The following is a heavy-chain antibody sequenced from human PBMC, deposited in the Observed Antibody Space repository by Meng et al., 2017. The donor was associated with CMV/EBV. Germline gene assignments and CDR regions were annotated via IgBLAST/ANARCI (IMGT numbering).Heavy chain of an antibody. Sequence: ASVKVSCKASGYTFTSYYMHWVRQAPGQGLEWMGIINPSGGSTSYAQKFQGRVTMTRDTSKNQFSLKLKSVTAADTAVYYCARRPPGHLGAFDIWGQGTMVTVSS. CDR3: ARRPPGHLGAFDI. CDR1: GYTFTSYY. CDR2: INPSGGST. D-gene: IGHD2-8*02. J-gene: IGHJ3*02. V-gene: IGHV1-46*01.